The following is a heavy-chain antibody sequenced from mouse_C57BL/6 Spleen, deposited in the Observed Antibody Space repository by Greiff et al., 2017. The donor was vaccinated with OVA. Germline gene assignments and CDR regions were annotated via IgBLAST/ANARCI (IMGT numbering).Heavy chain of an antibody. CDR3: ANHYYGSSYEAMDY. Sequence: VKLLESGPGLVQPSQSLSITCTVSGFSLTSYGVHWVRQSPGKGLEWLGVIWRGGSTDYNAAFMSRLSITKDNSKSQVFFKMNSLQADDTAIYDCANHYYGSSYEAMDYWGQGTSVTVSS. J-gene: IGHJ4*01. CDR2: IWRGGST. V-gene: IGHV2-5*01. D-gene: IGHD1-1*01. CDR1: GFSLTSYG.